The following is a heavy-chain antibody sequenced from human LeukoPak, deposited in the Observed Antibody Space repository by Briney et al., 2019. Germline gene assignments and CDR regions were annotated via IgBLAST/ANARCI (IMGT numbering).Heavy chain of an antibody. J-gene: IGHJ4*02. CDR2: ISSSSSTI. Sequence: PGGSLRLSCAASGFTFSSYSMNWVRQAPGKGLEWGSYISSSSSTIYYADSVKGRFTIPRDNAKNSLYPQMNRLRAEDTAVYYCVAVAGPTHYWGQGTLVTVSS. V-gene: IGHV3-48*01. CDR1: GFTFSSYS. CDR3: VAVAGPTHY. D-gene: IGHD6-19*01.